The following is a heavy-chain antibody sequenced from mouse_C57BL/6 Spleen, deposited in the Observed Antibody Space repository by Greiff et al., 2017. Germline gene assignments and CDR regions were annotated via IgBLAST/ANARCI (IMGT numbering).Heavy chain of an antibody. J-gene: IGHJ1*03. Sequence: EVQLQQSGPELVKPGDSVKISCKASGYSFTGYFMNWVMQSHGKSLEWIGRINPYNGDTFYNQKFKGKDTLTVDKSSSTAHMELRSLTSEDSAVYYCARSDYDGSSYTYWYFDVWGTGTTVTVSS. CDR3: ARSDYDGSSYTYWYFDV. D-gene: IGHD1-1*01. CDR1: GYSFTGYF. V-gene: IGHV1-20*01. CDR2: INPYNGDT.